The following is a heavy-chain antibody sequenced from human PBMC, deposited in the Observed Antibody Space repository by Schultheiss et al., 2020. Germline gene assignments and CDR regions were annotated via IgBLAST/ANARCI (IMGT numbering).Heavy chain of an antibody. CDR3: ARGVYYFDY. CDR2: ICGDGSDT. J-gene: IGHJ4*02. V-gene: IGHV3-74*03. CDR1: GFTFRTYW. Sequence: GGSLRLSCAASGFTFRTYWMHWVRHTPGRGLAWVSHICGDGSDTKYADSVKGRFTLSRDNAKNLLYLQMDSLRAEDTAVYYCARGVYYFDYWGQGTLVTVSS.